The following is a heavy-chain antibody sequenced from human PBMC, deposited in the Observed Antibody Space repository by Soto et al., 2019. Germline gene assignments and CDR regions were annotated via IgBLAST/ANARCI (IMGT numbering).Heavy chain of an antibody. J-gene: IGHJ4*02. D-gene: IGHD6-13*01. CDR3: ARGGALSTSWYWGDGLDS. V-gene: IGHV1-69*06. CDR2: IIPVFGTP. Sequence: QVQLEQSGSEVKKSGSSVKVSCKASGYSFSSHAITWVRQAPGQGLEWMGGIIPVFGTPSYAQKYKGRVKISADKSTNTSYLELRCLRAEDTAVYYCARGGALSTSWYWGDGLDSWGQGTQVTVSS. CDR1: GYSFSSHA.